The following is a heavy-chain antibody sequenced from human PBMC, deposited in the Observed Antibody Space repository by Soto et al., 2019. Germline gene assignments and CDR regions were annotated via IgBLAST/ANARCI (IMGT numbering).Heavy chain of an antibody. CDR3: ARESAGFFWSGYYPFDS. D-gene: IGHD3-3*01. Sequence: SETLSLTCAVYGGSFSNHYWSWVRQSPAKGLEWIGEIKQSGSTNYNPSLTSRVTISIDTSKNQFSLKLSSLTAADTALYYCARESAGFFWSGYYPFDSWGQGTLVTVSS. V-gene: IGHV4-34*01. J-gene: IGHJ4*02. CDR1: GGSFSNHY. CDR2: IKQSGST.